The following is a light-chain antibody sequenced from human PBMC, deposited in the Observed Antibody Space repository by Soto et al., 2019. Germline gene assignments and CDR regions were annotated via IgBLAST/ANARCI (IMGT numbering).Light chain of an antibody. Sequence: ELVFNQSRATLSWSRGARITLSCRGXQSVSSSYFPWYQQKPGKAPRXLXYGXSSRARGVPDRLSGSGSGTAFTLTISRLEPADSVGYYCQQYGRSSRTFGQGTRLEIK. V-gene: IGKV3-20*01. J-gene: IGKJ5*01. CDR2: GXS. CDR3: QQYGRSSRT. CDR1: QSVSSSY.